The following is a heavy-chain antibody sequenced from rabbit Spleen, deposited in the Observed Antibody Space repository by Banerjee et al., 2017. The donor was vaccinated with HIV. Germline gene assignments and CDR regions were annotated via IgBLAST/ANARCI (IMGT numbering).Heavy chain of an antibody. CDR2: IEGGSSTFS. D-gene: IGHD8-1*01. V-gene: IGHV1S45*01. CDR3: ARDSGSSFSSYGMDL. CDR1: GFSLNSNHW. Sequence: QEQLQETGGGLFQPGGSLALTCKASGFSLNSNHWISWVRQAPGKGLEWIACIEGGSSTFSYFASWAKGRFTCSKASSTTVTLQMTSLTAADTATYFCARDSGSSFSSYGMDLWGPGTLVTVS. J-gene: IGHJ6*01.